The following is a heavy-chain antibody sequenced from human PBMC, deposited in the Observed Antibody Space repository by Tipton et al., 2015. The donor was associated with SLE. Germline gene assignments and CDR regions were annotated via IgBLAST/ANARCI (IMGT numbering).Heavy chain of an antibody. CDR2: ISWNSGNI. D-gene: IGHD3-10*01. CDR1: GFTFDDYA. CDR3: AKDPTMVQGVIMGGEFDY. V-gene: IGHV3-9*01. Sequence: SLRLSCAASGFTFDDYAMHWVRQAPGKGLEWVSGISWNSGNIDYADSVKGRFTIFRDNAKNSLYLQMNSLRAEDTALYYCAKDPTMVQGVIMGGEFDYWGQGTLVTVSS. J-gene: IGHJ4*02.